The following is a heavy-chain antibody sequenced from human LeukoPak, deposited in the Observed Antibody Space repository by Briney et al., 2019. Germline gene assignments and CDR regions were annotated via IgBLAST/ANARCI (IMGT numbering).Heavy chain of an antibody. V-gene: IGHV3-7*03. CDR1: GFTYSSYW. CDR2: IKQDGSEK. Sequence: GGSLRLSCAASGFTYSSYWMSWVRQAPGKGLERVANIKQDGSEKYYVDSVKGRFTISRDNAKNSLYLQMNSLRAEDTAVYYCARDPYSSSWYVGSRSDYWGQGTLVTVSS. D-gene: IGHD6-13*01. J-gene: IGHJ4*02. CDR3: ARDPYSSSWYVGSRSDY.